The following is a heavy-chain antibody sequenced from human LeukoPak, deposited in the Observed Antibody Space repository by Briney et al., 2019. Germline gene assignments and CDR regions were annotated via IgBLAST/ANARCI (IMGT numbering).Heavy chain of an antibody. CDR3: AKDARYYYDSSGYYYGY. CDR1: GFTFGDYA. J-gene: IGHJ4*02. Sequence: GGSLRLSCTASGFTFGDYAMSWFRQAPGKGLEWVSAISGSGGSTYYADSVKGRFTISRNNSKNTLYLQMNSLRAEDTAVYYCAKDARYYYDSSGYYYGYWGQGTLVTVSS. D-gene: IGHD3-22*01. CDR2: ISGSGGST. V-gene: IGHV3-23*01.